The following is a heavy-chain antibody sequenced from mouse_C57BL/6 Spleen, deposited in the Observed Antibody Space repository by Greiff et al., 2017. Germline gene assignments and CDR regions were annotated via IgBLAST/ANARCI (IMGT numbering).Heavy chain of an antibody. CDR1: GYSFTGYY. V-gene: IGHV1-31*01. J-gene: IGHJ4*01. CDR2: IYPYNGVS. Sequence: VQLKESGPELVKPGASVKISCKASGYSFTGYYMHWVKQSHGNILAWIGYIYPYNGVSSYNQKFQGKATLTVDKSSSTAYMELRSLTSEDSAVYYCARGYYGNYVYAMDYWGQGTSVTVSS. D-gene: IGHD2-1*01. CDR3: ARGYYGNYVYAMDY.